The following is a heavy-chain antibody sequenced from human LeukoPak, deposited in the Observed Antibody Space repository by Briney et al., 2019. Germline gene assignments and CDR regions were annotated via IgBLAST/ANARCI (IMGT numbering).Heavy chain of an antibody. CDR3: AREGLQVYTGGLLSYYFDY. J-gene: IGHJ4*02. CDR2: ISSSSSYI. Sequence: GGSLRLSCAASGFTFSSYSMNWVRQAPGKGLEWVSSISSSSSYIYYADSVKGRFTISRDNAKNSLYLQMNSLRAEDTAVYYCAREGLQVYTGGLLSYYFDYWGQGTLVTVSS. CDR1: GFTFSSYS. D-gene: IGHD2-8*01. V-gene: IGHV3-21*01.